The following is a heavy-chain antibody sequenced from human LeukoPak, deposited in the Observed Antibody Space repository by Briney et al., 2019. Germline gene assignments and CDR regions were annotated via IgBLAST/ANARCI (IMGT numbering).Heavy chain of an antibody. CDR3: AKDNSVGDIAWWFDP. D-gene: IGHD1-26*01. CDR2: INPHSGGT. V-gene: IGHV1-2*02. CDR1: GYTFTGYY. Sequence: GASVKVSCKASGYTFTGYYIHWVRQAPGQGLEWMGWINPHSGGTNYAQKFQGGVTMTRDTSITTAYMELSSLRSDDTAVYYCAKDNSVGDIAWWFDPWGQGTLVTVSS. J-gene: IGHJ5*02.